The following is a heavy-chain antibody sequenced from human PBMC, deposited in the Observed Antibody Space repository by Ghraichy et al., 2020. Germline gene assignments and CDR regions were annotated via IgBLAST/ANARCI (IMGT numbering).Heavy chain of an antibody. D-gene: IGHD6-19*01. V-gene: IGHV4-30-4*01. CDR3: ARGARDTSGWYPGYYFDK. CDR1: RASISSGDYY. J-gene: IGHJ4*02. CDR2: IYYNGNT. Sequence: SETLSLTCAGSRASISSGDYYWSWIRQPPGMGLEWIGYIYYNGNTDYNPSLKSRVTISVDTSMNQFSLKLSSATAADTAVYYCARGARDTSGWYPGYYFDKWGQGVLVTVSS.